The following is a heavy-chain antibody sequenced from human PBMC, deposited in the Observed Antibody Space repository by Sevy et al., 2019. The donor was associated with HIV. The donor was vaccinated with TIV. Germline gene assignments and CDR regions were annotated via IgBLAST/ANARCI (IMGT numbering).Heavy chain of an antibody. V-gene: IGHV5-51*01. Sequence: GESLKISCKGSGYIFSDYWVGWVRQMPGKGLEWMGIIYPGDSDTTYSPAFQGQVTISADKSISTAYLQWSSLKASDTAIYYCARGARGTLPSYYYYTMDVWGQGTTVTVSS. D-gene: IGHD1-1*01. CDR3: ARGARGTLPSYYYYTMDV. CDR2: IYPGDSDT. J-gene: IGHJ6*02. CDR1: GYIFSDYW.